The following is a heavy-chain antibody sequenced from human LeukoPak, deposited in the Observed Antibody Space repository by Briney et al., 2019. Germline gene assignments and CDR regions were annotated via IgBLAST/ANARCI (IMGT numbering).Heavy chain of an antibody. Sequence: ASETLSLTCTVSGGSISGSSYYWGWIRQPPGKGLEWIGSIYYSGSTYYNPSLKSRVTISVDTSKNQFSLKLSSVTAADTAVYYCARGDGTGWGQGTLVTVSS. J-gene: IGHJ4*02. CDR1: GGSISGSSYY. CDR2: IYYSGST. CDR3: ARGDGTG. V-gene: IGHV4-39*07.